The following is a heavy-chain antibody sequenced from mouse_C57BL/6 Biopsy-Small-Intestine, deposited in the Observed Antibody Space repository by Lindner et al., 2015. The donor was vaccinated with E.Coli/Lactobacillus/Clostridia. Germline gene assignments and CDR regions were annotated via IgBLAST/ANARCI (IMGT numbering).Heavy chain of an antibody. CDR2: IYPRDDST. CDR3: ARFIGYGSSFRYLDV. J-gene: IGHJ1*03. V-gene: IGHV1-85*01. Sequence: VQLQESGPELVKPGASVKLSCKASGYTFTSNDINWVKQRPGQGLEWIGWIYPRDDSTKYNEKFKGKATLTVDTSSSTAYMELHSLTSEDSAVYFCARFIGYGSSFRYLDVWGTGTTVTVSS. D-gene: IGHD1-1*01. CDR1: GYTFTSND.